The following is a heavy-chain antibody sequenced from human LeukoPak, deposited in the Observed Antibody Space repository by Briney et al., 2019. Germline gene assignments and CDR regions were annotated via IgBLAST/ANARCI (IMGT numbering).Heavy chain of an antibody. CDR3: AREGVWKDYRY. D-gene: IGHD1-1*01. CDR2: IYSGGST. J-gene: IGHJ4*02. CDR1: GFTVSSNY. V-gene: IGHV3-53*01. Sequence: GGSLRLSCAASGFTVSSNYMSWVRQAPGKGLEWVSVIYSGGSTYYADSVKGRFTISRDDSKNTVYLQMNSLRAEDTAVYYCAREGVWKDYRYWGQGTLVTVSS.